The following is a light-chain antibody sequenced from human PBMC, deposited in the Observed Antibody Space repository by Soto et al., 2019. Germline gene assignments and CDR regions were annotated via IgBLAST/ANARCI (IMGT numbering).Light chain of an antibody. CDR3: QQFANLPLT. J-gene: IGKJ4*01. CDR1: QDIANY. CDR2: DAS. Sequence: DIQMTQSPSSLSASVGDRVTITCQASQDIANYLNWYQHKSGKAPKLLIYDASHLETGVPSRFSGSGSATDFTFTITSLQPEDIATYYCQQFANLPLTFGGGTKVEIE. V-gene: IGKV1-33*01.